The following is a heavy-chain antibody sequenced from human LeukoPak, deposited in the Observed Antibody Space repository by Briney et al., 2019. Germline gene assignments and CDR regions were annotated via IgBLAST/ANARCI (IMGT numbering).Heavy chain of an antibody. J-gene: IGHJ5*02. CDR1: GYTFTSYW. CDR2: IYPGDSDT. Sequence: GESLKISCKGSGYTFTSYWIGWVRQMPGKGLEWMGIIYPGDSDTRYSPSFQGQVSISVDKSVGTAYLQWSSLKASDTAMYYCARLSRSRYCSSTSCPGVFDPWGQGTLVTVSS. V-gene: IGHV5-51*01. CDR3: ARLSRSRYCSSTSCPGVFDP. D-gene: IGHD2-2*01.